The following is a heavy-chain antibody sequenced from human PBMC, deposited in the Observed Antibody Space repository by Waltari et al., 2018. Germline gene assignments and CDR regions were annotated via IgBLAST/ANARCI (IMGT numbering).Heavy chain of an antibody. J-gene: IGHJ6*03. Sequence: EVQLVESGGGLVKPGGSLRLSCAASGFTFSSYSMNWVRQAPGKGLEWVSSISSSSSYIYYADSVKGRFTISRDNAKNSLYLQMNSLRAEDTAVYYCARDSWNYGERYYYYYMDVWGKGTTVTVSS. V-gene: IGHV3-21*01. CDR3: ARDSWNYGERYYYYYMDV. D-gene: IGHD1-7*01. CDR1: GFTFSSYS. CDR2: ISSSSSYI.